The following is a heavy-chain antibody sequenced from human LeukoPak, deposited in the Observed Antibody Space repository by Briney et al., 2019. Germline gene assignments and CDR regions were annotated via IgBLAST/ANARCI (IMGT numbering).Heavy chain of an antibody. CDR3: ARGGSRWFLYYFDY. CDR2: ISSSVSTI. Sequence: GGSLRLSCAASGFTFSSYEMNWVRQAPGKGLEWISYISSSVSTIYYADSVKGRFTISRDNAKNSLFLQMNSLRAEDTATYYCARGGSRWFLYYFDYWGQGTLVTVSS. CDR1: GFTFSSYE. D-gene: IGHD3-3*01. J-gene: IGHJ4*02. V-gene: IGHV3-48*03.